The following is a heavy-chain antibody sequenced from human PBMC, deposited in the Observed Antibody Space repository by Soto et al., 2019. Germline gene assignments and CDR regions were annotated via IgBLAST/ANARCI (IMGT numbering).Heavy chain of an antibody. CDR1: GFTFSSYG. Sequence: QVQLVESGGGVVQPGRSLRLSCAASGFTFSSYGMHWVRQAPGKGLEGVAVISYDGSKKYYADSVKGRFPISRDNSKKTLYLQMNSLRAEDTAVYYCAKNRYSGSYYFDYWGQGTLVTVSS. CDR3: AKNRYSGSYYFDY. J-gene: IGHJ4*02. V-gene: IGHV3-30*18. D-gene: IGHD1-26*01. CDR2: ISYDGSKK.